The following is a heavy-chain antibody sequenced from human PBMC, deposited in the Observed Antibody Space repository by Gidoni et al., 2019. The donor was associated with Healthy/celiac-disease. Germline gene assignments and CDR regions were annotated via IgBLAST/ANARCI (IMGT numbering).Heavy chain of an antibody. D-gene: IGHD3-22*01. Sequence: QVQLQESGPGLVKPSETLSLTCPVSGYSISSGYYWAWIRQPPGKGLEWIGSIYHSGSTYYNPSLTSRVTISVDTSKNQFSLKLSSVTAADTAVYYCARSQYYYDSSGYYTHYFDYWGQGTLVTVSS. V-gene: IGHV4-38-2*01. J-gene: IGHJ4*02. CDR2: IYHSGST. CDR1: GYSISSGYY. CDR3: ARSQYYYDSSGYYTHYFDY.